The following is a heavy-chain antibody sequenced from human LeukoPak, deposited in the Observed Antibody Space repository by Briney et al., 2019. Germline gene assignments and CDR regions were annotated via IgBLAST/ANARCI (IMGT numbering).Heavy chain of an antibody. CDR1: GYTFTSYD. CDR3: ARALSWTTNSYYYMDV. V-gene: IGHV1-8*01. CDR2: MNPNSGNT. Sequence: GASVKVCCKASGYTFTSYDINWVRQATGQGLEWMGWMNPNSGNTGYAQKFQGRVTMTKNISITTAYMELSSLRSEDTAVYYCARALSWTTNSYYYMDVWGKGTTVTVSS. D-gene: IGHD3/OR15-3a*01. J-gene: IGHJ6*03.